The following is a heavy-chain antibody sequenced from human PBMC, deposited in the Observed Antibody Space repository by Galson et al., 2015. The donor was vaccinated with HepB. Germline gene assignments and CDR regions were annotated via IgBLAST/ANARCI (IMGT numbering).Heavy chain of an antibody. Sequence: SLRLSCAASGFTFSSYWMHWVRQAPGKGLVWVSRINSDGSSTSYADSVKGRFTISRDNAKNTLYLQMNSLRAEDTAVYYCARERVIPNWFDPWGQGTLVTVSS. J-gene: IGHJ5*02. CDR1: GFTFSSYW. CDR2: INSDGSST. CDR3: ARERVIPNWFDP. V-gene: IGHV3-74*01. D-gene: IGHD3-16*02.